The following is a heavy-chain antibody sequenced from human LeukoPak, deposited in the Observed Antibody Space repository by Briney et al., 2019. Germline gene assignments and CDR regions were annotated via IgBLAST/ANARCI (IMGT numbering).Heavy chain of an antibody. J-gene: IGHJ4*02. D-gene: IGHD3-3*01. CDR1: GYTLTELS. Sequence: ASVKVSCKVSGYTLTELSMHWVRQAPGKGLEWMGGFGPEDGETIYAQKFQGRVTMTEDTSTDTAYMELSSLRSEDTAVYYCATDRDYDFWSGYANWGQGTLVTVSS. CDR2: FGPEDGET. CDR3: ATDRDYDFWSGYAN. V-gene: IGHV1-24*01.